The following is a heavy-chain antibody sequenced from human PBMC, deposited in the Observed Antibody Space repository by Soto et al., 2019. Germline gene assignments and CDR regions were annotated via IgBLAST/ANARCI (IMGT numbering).Heavy chain of an antibody. CDR1: GFTFSSYS. D-gene: IGHD6-19*01. CDR2: ISSSSTI. J-gene: IGHJ5*02. Sequence: SGGSLRLSCAASGFTFSSYSMNWVRQAPGKGLEWVSYISSSSTIYYADSVKGRFTISRDNAKNSLYLQMNSLRDEDTAVYYCARDAIVAVAVSARWFDPWGQGTLVTVSS. CDR3: ARDAIVAVAVSARWFDP. V-gene: IGHV3-48*02.